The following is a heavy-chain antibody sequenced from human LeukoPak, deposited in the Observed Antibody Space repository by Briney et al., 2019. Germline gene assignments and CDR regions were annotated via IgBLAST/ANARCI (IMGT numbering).Heavy chain of an antibody. V-gene: IGHV3-74*01. CDR3: ARGPGAFDI. Sequence: GGSLRLSCVASGFMFSSYWMNWVRQAPGKGLVWVSRINSDASSTSYADSVKGRFTISRDNAKNTLFLQMNSLRAEDTAVYYCARGPGAFDIWGQGTMVTVSS. CDR2: INSDASST. J-gene: IGHJ3*02. D-gene: IGHD2-2*01. CDR1: GFMFSSYW.